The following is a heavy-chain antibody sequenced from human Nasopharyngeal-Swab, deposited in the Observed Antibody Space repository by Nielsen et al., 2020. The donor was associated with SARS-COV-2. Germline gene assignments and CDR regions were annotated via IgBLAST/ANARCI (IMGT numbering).Heavy chain of an antibody. V-gene: IGHV4-39*01. Sequence: SETLSLTCTVSGGSISSSSYYWGWIRQPPGKGLEWIGSIYYSGSTYYNPSLKSRVTISVDTSKNQFSLKLSSVTAADTAVYYCARRTYYYGSGSYYKGPGVWGQGTTVTVSS. D-gene: IGHD3-10*01. CDR2: IYYSGST. CDR1: GGSISSSSYY. J-gene: IGHJ6*02. CDR3: ARRTYYYGSGSYYKGPGV.